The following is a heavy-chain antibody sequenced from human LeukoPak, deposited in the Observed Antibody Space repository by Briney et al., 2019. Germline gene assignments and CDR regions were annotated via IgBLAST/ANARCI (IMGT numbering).Heavy chain of an antibody. CDR2: IYHSGST. CDR1: GGSISSSNW. D-gene: IGHD7-27*01. V-gene: IGHV4-4*02. CDR3: ARDASRGNWGYNWFDP. Sequence: SGTLSLTCAVSGGSISSSNWWSWVRQPPGKGLEWIGEIYHSGSTNYNPSLKSRVTISVDKSKNQFSLKLSSVTAADTAVYYCARDASRGNWGYNWFDPWGQGTLVTVSS. J-gene: IGHJ5*02.